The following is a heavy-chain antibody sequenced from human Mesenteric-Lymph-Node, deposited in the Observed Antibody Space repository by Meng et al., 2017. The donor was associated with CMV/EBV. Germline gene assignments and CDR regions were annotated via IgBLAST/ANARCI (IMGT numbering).Heavy chain of an antibody. Sequence: VSGGSSSSSNWWSWVRQPPGKGLEWMGESYHSGSTNYNTSLKSRVTISVDKSKNQFSLKLSSVTAADTAVYYCARQIRGYSGYDDGYWGQGTLVTVSS. D-gene: IGHD5-12*01. V-gene: IGHV4-4*02. CDR1: GGSSSSSNW. CDR3: ARQIRGYSGYDDGY. CDR2: SYHSGST. J-gene: IGHJ4*02.